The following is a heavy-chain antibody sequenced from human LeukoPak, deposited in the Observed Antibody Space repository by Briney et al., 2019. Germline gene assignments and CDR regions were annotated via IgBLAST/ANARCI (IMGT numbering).Heavy chain of an antibody. V-gene: IGHV1-46*01. CDR1: GYTFTTYY. CDR2: IRPSDDYT. Sequence: ASVKVSCKASGYTFTTYYMHWVRQAPGPGLEWMGVIRPSDDYTKYAQRFQGRVTMTRDTSTGTVFMELSGLRSEDTAAYYCARDSHTYASDYWGQGTLVTVSS. J-gene: IGHJ4*02. CDR3: ARDSHTYASDY. D-gene: IGHD2-2*02.